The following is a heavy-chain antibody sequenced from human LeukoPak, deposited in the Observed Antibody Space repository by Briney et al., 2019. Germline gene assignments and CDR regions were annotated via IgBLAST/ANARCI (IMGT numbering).Heavy chain of an antibody. Sequence: GGSLRLSCAASGFSFSRSWMSWVRQAPGKGLEWVSGVSGSGDSTKYAVSAKGRFTISRDNSKDTLSLQMNSLRAEDTAIYYCAKSRWVTSSGGGFDYWGQGTLVTVSS. D-gene: IGHD6-19*01. CDR2: VSGSGDST. V-gene: IGHV3-23*01. J-gene: IGHJ4*02. CDR1: GFSFSRSW. CDR3: AKSRWVTSSGGGFDY.